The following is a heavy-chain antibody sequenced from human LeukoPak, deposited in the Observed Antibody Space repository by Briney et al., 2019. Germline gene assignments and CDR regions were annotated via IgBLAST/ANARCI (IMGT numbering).Heavy chain of an antibody. V-gene: IGHV5-10-1*01. J-gene: IGHJ4*02. Sequence: RGESLKIFLKGSGYNLTSYWNSWVRQMPGKGLEWMGRIDPSDSYTNYSPSFQGHVTISADESISTPYLHSSSLKASDTAMYYCAWHRIPDIAVVGCDYWGQGTLVTVSS. D-gene: IGHD6-19*01. CDR1: GYNLTSYW. CDR3: AWHRIPDIAVVGCDY. CDR2: IDPSDSYT.